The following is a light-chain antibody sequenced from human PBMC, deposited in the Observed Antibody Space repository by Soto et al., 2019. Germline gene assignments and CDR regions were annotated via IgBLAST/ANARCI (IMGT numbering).Light chain of an antibody. CDR1: SGSVSTNYY. V-gene: IGLV8-61*01. Sequence: QAVVTQEPSFSVSPGGTVTLTCGLSSGSVSTNYYPSWYQQTPGQTPRTLVYNTNIRSSGVPDRFSGSILGNKAALTITGAQADDESDYYCVLYMGRGISVFGGGTKLTV. CDR2: NTN. CDR3: VLYMGRGISV. J-gene: IGLJ2*01.